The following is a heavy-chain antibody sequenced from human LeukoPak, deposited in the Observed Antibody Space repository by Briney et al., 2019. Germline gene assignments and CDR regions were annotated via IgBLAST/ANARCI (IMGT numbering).Heavy chain of an antibody. D-gene: IGHD4-17*01. V-gene: IGHV4-39*07. CDR3: ARDYFDYGVHLYNWFDP. CDR2: VYYSGYT. CDR1: GGSISSSSYY. Sequence: SGTLSLTCTVSGGSISSSSYYWGWIRQPPGKGLEWIGSVYYSGYTYYNPSLKSRVTISVDTSNDQFSLKLSSVTAADTAVYYCARDYFDYGVHLYNWFDPWGQGTLVTVSS. J-gene: IGHJ5*02.